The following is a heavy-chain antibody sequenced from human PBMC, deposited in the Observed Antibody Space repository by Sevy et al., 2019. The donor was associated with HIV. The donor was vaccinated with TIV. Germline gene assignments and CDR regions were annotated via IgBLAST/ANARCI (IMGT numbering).Heavy chain of an antibody. Sequence: SETLSLTCTVSGGSISNYYWSWIRQPPGKGLEWIGYIYHTGITKNNPSLKSRVTLSVDTSKNQFSLKLRSVTAADTAVYYCAGEPPYYDILAGYSYGMDVWGQGTTVTVSS. V-gene: IGHV4-59*01. J-gene: IGHJ6*02. CDR2: IYHTGIT. CDR3: AGEPPYYDILAGYSYGMDV. D-gene: IGHD3-9*01. CDR1: GGSISNYY.